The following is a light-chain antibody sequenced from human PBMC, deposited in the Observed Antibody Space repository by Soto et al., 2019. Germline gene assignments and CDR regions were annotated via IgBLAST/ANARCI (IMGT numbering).Light chain of an antibody. V-gene: IGLV2-14*01. CDR3: VSYTSSTTYV. Sequence: QSVLTQPASVSGSPRQSITISCTGASSDVGSYTYVSWYQQHPGKAPKLMIYEVNNRPSGVSNRFSGSKSGNTASLTISGLQAEDEADYYCVSYTSSTTYVFGTGTKVTVL. CDR1: SSDVGSYTY. CDR2: EVN. J-gene: IGLJ1*01.